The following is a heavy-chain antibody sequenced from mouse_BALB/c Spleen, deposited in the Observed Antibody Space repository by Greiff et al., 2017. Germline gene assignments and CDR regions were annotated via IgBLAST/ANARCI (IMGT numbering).Heavy chain of an antibody. J-gene: IGHJ2*01. CDR1: GFSLTGYG. Sequence: VQLQESGPGLVAPSQSLSITCTVSGFSLTGYGVNWVRQPPGKGLEWLGMIWGDGSTDYNSALKSRLSISKDNSKSQVFLKMNRLQTDDTARYYCARDGNYVLFDYWGQGTTLTVSS. D-gene: IGHD2-1*01. CDR3: ARDGNYVLFDY. V-gene: IGHV2-6-7*01. CDR2: IWGDGST.